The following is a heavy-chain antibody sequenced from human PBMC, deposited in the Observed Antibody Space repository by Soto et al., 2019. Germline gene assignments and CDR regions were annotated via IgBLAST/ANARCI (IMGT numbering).Heavy chain of an antibody. CDR3: AKVAGISYDYDSSGYYPTPNDY. Sequence: GGSLRLSCAASGFTFSSYGMHWVRQAPGKGLEWVAVISYDGSNKYYADSVKGRFTISRDNSKNTLYLQMNSLRAEDTAVYYCAKVAGISYDYDSSGYYPTPNDYWGQRTLVTVSS. D-gene: IGHD3-22*01. CDR2: ISYDGSNK. V-gene: IGHV3-30*18. J-gene: IGHJ4*02. CDR1: GFTFSSYG.